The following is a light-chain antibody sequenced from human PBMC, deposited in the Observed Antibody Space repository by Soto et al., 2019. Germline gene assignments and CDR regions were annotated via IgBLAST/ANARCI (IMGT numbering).Light chain of an antibody. Sequence: QSALTQPASVSGSPGQSITISCTGTSSDIGAYNYVSWYQQHPGKAPKLMIYDVNIRPSGVSNRFSGSKSGNTASLTISGLQAEDEADYYCSSYTGSDTLAVFGGGTKVTVL. CDR1: SSDIGAYNY. CDR3: SSYTGSDTLAV. CDR2: DVN. J-gene: IGLJ2*01. V-gene: IGLV2-14*01.